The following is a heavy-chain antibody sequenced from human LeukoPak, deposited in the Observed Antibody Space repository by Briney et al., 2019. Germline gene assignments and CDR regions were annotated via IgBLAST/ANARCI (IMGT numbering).Heavy chain of an antibody. D-gene: IGHD1-20*01. CDR2: ISPMFDIA. CDR1: GGSFRAYI. CDR3: AREFKQSNWNDGHWFDP. V-gene: IGHV1-69*04. Sequence: SVKVSCKASGGSFRAYIISWVRQAPGQGLEWMGRISPMFDIANYAQKFQGRVTITADTSTSTSYMELSSLRSEDTAIYYCAREFKQSNWNDGHWFDPWGQGTLVTVSS. J-gene: IGHJ5*02.